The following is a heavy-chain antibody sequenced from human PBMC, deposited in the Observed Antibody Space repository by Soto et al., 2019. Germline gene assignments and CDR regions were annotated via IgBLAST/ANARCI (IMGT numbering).Heavy chain of an antibody. CDR3: ARVEIFEVVGGRWFDP. V-gene: IGHV1-18*04. CDR2: ISAYNGST. J-gene: IGHJ5*02. D-gene: IGHD3-3*01. Sequence: WASVKVSCKASGYTFTSYGISWVRQAPGQGLEWMGWISAYNGSTNYAQKLQGRVTMTTDTSTSTAYMELRSLRSDDTAVYYCARVEIFEVVGGRWFDPWGQGTLVTVSS. CDR1: GYTFTSYG.